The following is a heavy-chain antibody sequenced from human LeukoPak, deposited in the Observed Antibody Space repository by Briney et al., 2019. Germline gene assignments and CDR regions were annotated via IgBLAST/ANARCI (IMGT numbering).Heavy chain of an antibody. D-gene: IGHD1-26*01. V-gene: IGHV5-51*01. CDR2: IYPGDSDT. J-gene: IGHJ4*02. CDR1: GYSFASYW. CDR3: ARHTSGSYHAPLDY. Sequence: PGESLKISCKGSGYSFASYWIAWVRQMPGKGLEWMGIIYPGDSDTRYSPSLQGRVTISADKSISTAYLQWSSLKASDTAMYYCARHTSGSYHAPLDYWGQGTLVTVSS.